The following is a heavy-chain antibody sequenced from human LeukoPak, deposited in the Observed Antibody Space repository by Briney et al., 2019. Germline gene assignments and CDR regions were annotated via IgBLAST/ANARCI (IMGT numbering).Heavy chain of an antibody. CDR1: GGSISSGGYY. Sequence: PSQTLSLTCTVSGGSISSGGYYWTWIRQHPGKGLEWIGYIYYSGSTYYNPSLKSRVTISVDTSKNQFSLKLSSVTAADTAVSYCARVGGYCSSTSCYQPRSFSRSYYYGMDVWGQGTTVTVSS. CDR3: ARVGGYCSSTSCYQPRSFSRSYYYGMDV. J-gene: IGHJ6*02. CDR2: IYYSGST. D-gene: IGHD2-2*01. V-gene: IGHV4-31*03.